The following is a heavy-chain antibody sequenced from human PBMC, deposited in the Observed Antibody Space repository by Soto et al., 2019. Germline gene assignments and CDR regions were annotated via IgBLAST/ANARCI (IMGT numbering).Heavy chain of an antibody. V-gene: IGHV4-61*01. D-gene: IGHD2-21*02. CDR3: ARVVTAIREYYFDY. CDR1: GGSVSSGSYY. Sequence: QVQLQESGPGLVKPSETLSLTCTVSGGSVSSGSYYWSWIRQPPGKGLEWIGYIYYSGRTNYNPSLKSRVTTSVDTSKNQFSLKLSSVTAADTAVYYCARVVTAIREYYFDYWGQGTLVTVSS. CDR2: IYYSGRT. J-gene: IGHJ4*02.